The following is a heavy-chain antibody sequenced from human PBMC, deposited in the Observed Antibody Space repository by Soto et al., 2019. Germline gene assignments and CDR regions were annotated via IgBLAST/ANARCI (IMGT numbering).Heavy chain of an antibody. CDR2: ISYDGSNK. CDR3: AKDSYYYDSSGSLDY. D-gene: IGHD3-22*01. CDR1: GFTFSSYG. J-gene: IGHJ4*02. V-gene: IGHV3-30*18. Sequence: GGSLRLSCAASGFTFSSYGMHWVRQAPGKGLEWVAVISYDGSNKYYADSVKGRFTISRDNSKNTLYLQMNSLRAEDTAVYYCAKDSYYYDSSGSLDYWGQGTLVTVSS.